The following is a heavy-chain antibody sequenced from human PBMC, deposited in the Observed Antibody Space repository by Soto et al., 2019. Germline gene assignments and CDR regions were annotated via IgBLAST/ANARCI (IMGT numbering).Heavy chain of an antibody. CDR1: GFTFSSYG. J-gene: IGHJ6*02. CDR3: AKDPNPHRDYYYYGMDV. V-gene: IGHV3-30*18. D-gene: IGHD3-10*01. Sequence: QVQLVESGGGVVQPGRSLRLSCAASGFTFSSYGMHWVRQAPGKGLEWVAVISYDGSNKYYADSVKGRFTISRDNSKNTLYLQMNSLRAEDTAVYYCAKDPNPHRDYYYYGMDVWGQGTTVTVSS. CDR2: ISYDGSNK.